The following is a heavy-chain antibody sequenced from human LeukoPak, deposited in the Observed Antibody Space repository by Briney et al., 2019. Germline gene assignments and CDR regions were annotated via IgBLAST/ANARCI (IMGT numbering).Heavy chain of an antibody. J-gene: IGHJ6*04. Sequence: GRSLRLSCAASGFTFSSYGMHWVRQAPGKGLEWVAVISYDGSNKYYADSVKGRFTISRDNSKNTLYLQMNSLRAEDTAVYYCAKNADYYGSGSYAQRYYGMDVWGKGTTVTVSS. CDR3: AKNADYYGSGSYAQRYYGMDV. V-gene: IGHV3-30*18. CDR2: ISYDGSNK. D-gene: IGHD3-10*01. CDR1: GFTFSSYG.